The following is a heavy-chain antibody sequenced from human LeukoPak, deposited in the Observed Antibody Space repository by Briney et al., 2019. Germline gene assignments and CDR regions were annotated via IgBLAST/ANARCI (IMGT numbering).Heavy chain of an antibody. Sequence: ASVKVSCKASGYTFTSYYMHWVRQAPGQGLEWMGIINPSGGSTSYAQKFQGRVTMTRDTSISTAYMELSRLRSDDTAVYYCASTMYYDFWSGEDYWGQGTLVTVSS. CDR3: ASTMYYDFWSGEDY. J-gene: IGHJ4*02. V-gene: IGHV1-46*01. CDR1: GYTFTSYY. CDR2: INPSGGST. D-gene: IGHD3-3*01.